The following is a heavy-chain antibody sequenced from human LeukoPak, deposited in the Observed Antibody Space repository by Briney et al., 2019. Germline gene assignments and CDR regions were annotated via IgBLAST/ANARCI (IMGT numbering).Heavy chain of an antibody. J-gene: IGHJ6*04. CDR1: GFTFSNYW. Sequence: GGSLRLSCAASGFTFSNYWMSWVRQAPGKGLEWVADIKQDGSEHNYVDSVGGRFTISRDNGKNSLYLQMNSLRVEDTAVYYCAELGITMIGGVWGKGTTVTISS. V-gene: IGHV3-7*01. D-gene: IGHD3-10*02. CDR3: AELGITMIGGV. CDR2: IKQDGSEH.